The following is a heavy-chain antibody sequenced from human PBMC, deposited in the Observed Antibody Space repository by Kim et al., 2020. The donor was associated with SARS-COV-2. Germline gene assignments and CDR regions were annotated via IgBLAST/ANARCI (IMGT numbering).Heavy chain of an antibody. CDR3: ARVRIVVVPAARDYYYYYGMDV. V-gene: IGHV1-2*02. D-gene: IGHD2-2*01. Sequence: ASVKVSCKASGYTFTGYYMHWVRQAPGQGLEWMGWINPNSGGTNYAQKFQGRVTMTRDTSISTAYMELSRLRSDDTAVYYCARVRIVVVPAARDYYYYYGMDVWGQGTTVTVSS. CDR1: GYTFTGYY. J-gene: IGHJ6*02. CDR2: INPNSGGT.